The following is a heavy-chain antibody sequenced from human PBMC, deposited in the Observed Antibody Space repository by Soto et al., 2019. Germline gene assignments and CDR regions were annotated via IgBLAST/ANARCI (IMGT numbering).Heavy chain of an antibody. D-gene: IGHD1-7*01. J-gene: IGHJ4*02. CDR3: AKNQERELPRVIDF. Sequence: GGSLRLSCATSGLTFSNYAMSWVRQAPGGGLEWVSSMSGSSSTTYYADSVRGRFTISRDRSKNTLYLQMSSLRAEDTALYYCAKNQERELPRVIDFWGQGTRVTVSS. CDR2: MSGSSSTT. V-gene: IGHV3-23*01. CDR1: GLTFSNYA.